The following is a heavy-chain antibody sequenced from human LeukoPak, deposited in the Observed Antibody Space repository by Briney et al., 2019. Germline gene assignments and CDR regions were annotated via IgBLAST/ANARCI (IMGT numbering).Heavy chain of an antibody. D-gene: IGHD2-15*01. CDR3: ARVDCSGGSCYGGNWFDP. CDR2: IIPILGIA. CDR1: GGTFSSYA. J-gene: IGHJ5*02. V-gene: IGHV1-69*04. Sequence: SVKVSCKASGGTFSSYAISWVRQAPGQGLEWMGRIIPILGIANYAQKFQGRVTITADKSTSTAYMELSSLRSEDTAVYYCARVDCSGGSCYGGNWFDPWGQGTLVSVSS.